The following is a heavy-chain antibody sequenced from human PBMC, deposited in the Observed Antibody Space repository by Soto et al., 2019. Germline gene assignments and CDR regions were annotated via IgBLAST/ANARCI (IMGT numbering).Heavy chain of an antibody. CDR2: INPNSGGT. CDR3: ARAGYYGSGDAFDI. V-gene: IGHV1-2*04. D-gene: IGHD3-10*01. CDR1: GYTFTGYY. Sequence: ASVKVSCKASGYTFTGYYMHWVLRAPGQGLEWMGWINPNSGGTNYAQKFQGWVTMTRDTSISTAYMELSRLRSDDTAVYYCARAGYYGSGDAFDIWGQGTMVTVSS. J-gene: IGHJ3*02.